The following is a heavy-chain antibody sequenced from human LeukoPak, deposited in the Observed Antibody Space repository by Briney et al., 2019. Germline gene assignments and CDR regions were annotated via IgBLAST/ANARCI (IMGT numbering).Heavy chain of an antibody. CDR3: TAGTGRSDFDY. J-gene: IGHJ4*02. D-gene: IGHD3/OR15-3a*01. CDR2: IKRKGDDGTI. Sequence: PVGSLRLSCAASGFTFNNAWMSWVHQAPGKGLEWVGRIKRKGDDGTIDYAAPVKGRFTISRDDSKNTLYLQMNSLKSEDTAVYYCTAGTGRSDFDYWGQGTLVTVSS. CDR1: GFTFNNAW. V-gene: IGHV3-15*01.